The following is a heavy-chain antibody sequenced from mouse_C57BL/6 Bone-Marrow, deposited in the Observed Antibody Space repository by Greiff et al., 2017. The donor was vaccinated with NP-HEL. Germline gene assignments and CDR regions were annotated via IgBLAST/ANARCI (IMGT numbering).Heavy chain of an antibody. V-gene: IGHV1-64*01. Sequence: QVQLQQSGAELVKPGASVKLSCKASGYTFTSYWMHWVKQRPGQGLEWIGMIHPNSGSTNYNEKFKSKATLTVDKSSSTAYMQLSSLTSEDSAVYYCARSGWLLRYAMDYWGQGTSVTVSS. D-gene: IGHD2-3*01. J-gene: IGHJ4*01. CDR1: GYTFTSYW. CDR3: ARSGWLLRYAMDY. CDR2: IHPNSGST.